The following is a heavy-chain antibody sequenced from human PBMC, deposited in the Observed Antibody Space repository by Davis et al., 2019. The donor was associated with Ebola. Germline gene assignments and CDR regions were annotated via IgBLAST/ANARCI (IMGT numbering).Heavy chain of an antibody. Sequence: GGSLRLSCVASGFIFSNDWMNWVRQAPGKGLEWVSYISSSGSTIYYADSVKGRFTISRDNAKNSLYLQMNSLRAEDTAVYYCARGGSGSYLTWGQGTLVTVSS. CDR1: GFIFSNDW. CDR2: ISSSGSTI. V-gene: IGHV3-11*01. J-gene: IGHJ4*02. CDR3: ARGGSGSYLT. D-gene: IGHD1-26*01.